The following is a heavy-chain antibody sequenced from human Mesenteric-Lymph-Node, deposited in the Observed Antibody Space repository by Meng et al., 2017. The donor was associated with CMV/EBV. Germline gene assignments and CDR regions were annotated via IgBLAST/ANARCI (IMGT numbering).Heavy chain of an antibody. V-gene: IGHV3-20*04. Sequence: ETLSLTCAASGFTFSNYALSWVRQAPGKGLEWVSGINWNGGSTGYADSVKGRFTISRDNAKNSLYLQMNSLRAEDTALYYCARRDGAEGPDYWGQGTLVTVSS. J-gene: IGHJ4*02. CDR3: ARRDGAEGPDY. CDR2: INWNGGST. CDR1: GFTFSNYA. D-gene: IGHD4-17*01.